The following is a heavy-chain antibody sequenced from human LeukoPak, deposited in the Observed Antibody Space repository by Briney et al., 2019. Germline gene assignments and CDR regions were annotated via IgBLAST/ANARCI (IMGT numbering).Heavy chain of an antibody. CDR3: ARSLFSSSQHFDY. CDR2: ISYDGSNK. J-gene: IGHJ4*02. V-gene: IGHV3-30*03. CDR1: GFTFSNYG. Sequence: GWSLRRSCAASGFTFSNYGMHWARQAPGRGLEWVAVISYDGSNKYYADSVKGRFTISRDDSKNTLYVQMNSLRADDTAVYYCARSLFSSSQHFDYWGQGTLVTVSS. D-gene: IGHD6-13*01.